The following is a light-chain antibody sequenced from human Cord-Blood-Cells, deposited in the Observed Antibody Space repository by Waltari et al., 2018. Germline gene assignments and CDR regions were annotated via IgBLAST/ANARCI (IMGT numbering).Light chain of an antibody. CDR3: CSYAGSSTWV. CDR2: EGS. CDR1: SSDVGSYNL. Sequence: QSALTQPASAYGSPGQSIPISCTGTSSDVGSYNLVSWYQQPPGKAPKLMIYEGSKRPSGVSNRFYGSKSGNTASLTISGLQAEDEADYYCCSYAGSSTWVFGGGTKLTVL. J-gene: IGLJ3*02. V-gene: IGLV2-23*01.